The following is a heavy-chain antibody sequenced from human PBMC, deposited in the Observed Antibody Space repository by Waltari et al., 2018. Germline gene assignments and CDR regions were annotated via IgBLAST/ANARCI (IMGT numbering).Heavy chain of an antibody. CDR2: LNPHRSGT. Sequence: QVQLVQSGAEVKKPGASVKVSCKASGYTFTGYYMHWVRQAPGQGLEWMGGLNPHRSGTNYAQTVQGRVTMTRDTSISTAYMELSRLRSDDTAVYYCARDRGSTRRPLAVDAFDIWGQGTMVTVSS. J-gene: IGHJ3*02. V-gene: IGHV1-2*02. D-gene: IGHD2-2*01. CDR1: GYTFTGYY. CDR3: ARDRGSTRRPLAVDAFDI.